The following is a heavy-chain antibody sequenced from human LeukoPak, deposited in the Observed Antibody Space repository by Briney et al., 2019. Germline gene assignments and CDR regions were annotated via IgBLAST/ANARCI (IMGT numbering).Heavy chain of an antibody. V-gene: IGHV4-59*01. CDR1: GGSISSYY. CDR3: AGQWASYFDY. J-gene: IGHJ4*02. D-gene: IGHD1-26*01. CDR2: IHYSGST. Sequence: SETLSLTCTVSGGSISSYYWSWIRQPPGKGLEWIGYIHYSGSTNYNPSLKSRVTISVDTSKNQFSLKLSSVTAADTAVYYCAGQWASYFDYWGQGTLVTVSS.